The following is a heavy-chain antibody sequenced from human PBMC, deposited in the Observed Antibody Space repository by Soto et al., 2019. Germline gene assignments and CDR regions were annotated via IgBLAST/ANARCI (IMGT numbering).Heavy chain of an antibody. CDR2: IIPIFGTA. Sequence: QVQLVQSGAEVKKPGSSVKVSCKASGGTFSSYAISWVRQAPGQGLEWMGGIIPIFGTANYAQKFQGRVTITADESTSPAYMELSSLRSEDTAVYYCARASLRGMVVAAIDYWGQGTLVTVSS. D-gene: IGHD2-15*01. CDR3: ARASLRGMVVAAIDY. J-gene: IGHJ4*02. V-gene: IGHV1-69*01. CDR1: GGTFSSYA.